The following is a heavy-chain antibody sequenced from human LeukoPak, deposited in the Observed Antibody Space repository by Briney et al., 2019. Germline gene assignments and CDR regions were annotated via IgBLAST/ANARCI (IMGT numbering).Heavy chain of an antibody. V-gene: IGHV1-69*04. CDR1: GGTFSSYA. CDR3: ARDRVDLHDRSGFVVVASDM. J-gene: IGHJ3*02. Sequence: VASVKVSCKASGGTFSSYASSWVRQAPGQGLEWMGRIIPILGIANYAQKFQGRLTITEDRSKDTAYLELFSLTSEDTAVYYCARDRVDLHDRSGFVVVASDMWGQGTMVTVSS. D-gene: IGHD3-22*01. CDR2: IIPILGIA.